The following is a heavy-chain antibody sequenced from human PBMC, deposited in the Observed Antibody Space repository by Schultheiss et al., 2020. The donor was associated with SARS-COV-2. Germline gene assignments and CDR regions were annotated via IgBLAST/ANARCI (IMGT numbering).Heavy chain of an antibody. CDR3: ASFDYGDYVLDY. D-gene: IGHD4-17*01. CDR1: GFTFSSYG. V-gene: IGHV3-30*03. CDR2: ISYDGSNK. J-gene: IGHJ4*02. Sequence: GGSLRLSCAASGFTFSSYGMHWVRQAPGKGLEWVAVISYDGSNKYYADSVKGRFTISRDNSKNTLYLQMNSLRAEDTAVYYCASFDYGDYVLDYWGQGTLVTVSS.